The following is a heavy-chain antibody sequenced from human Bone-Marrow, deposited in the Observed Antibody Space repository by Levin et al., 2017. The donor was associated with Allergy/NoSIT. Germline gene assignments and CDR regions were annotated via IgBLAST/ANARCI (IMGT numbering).Heavy chain of an antibody. CDR1: GFTFSSYG. J-gene: IGHJ4*02. D-gene: IGHD2-2*01. CDR2: ISYDGSNK. V-gene: IGHV3-30*18. CDR3: AKDSHYCSSTSCYWAHVDY. Sequence: GGSLRLSCAASGFTFSSYGMHWVRQAPGKGLEWVAVISYDGSNKYYADSVKGRFTISRDNSKNTLYLQMNSLRAEDTAVYYCAKDSHYCSSTSCYWAHVDYWGQGTLVTVSS.